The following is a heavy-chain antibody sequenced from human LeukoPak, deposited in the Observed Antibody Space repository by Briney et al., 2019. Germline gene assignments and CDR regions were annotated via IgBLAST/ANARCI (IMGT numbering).Heavy chain of an antibody. CDR1: GFTFSSYS. V-gene: IGHV3-21*01. Sequence: GGSLGLSCAASGFTFSSYSMNWVRQAPGKGLEWVSSISSSSSYIYYADSVKGRFTISRDNAKNSLYLQMNSLRAEDTAVYYCASLIFGGDDYWGQGTLVTVSS. D-gene: IGHD3-10*01. J-gene: IGHJ4*02. CDR3: ASLIFGGDDY. CDR2: ISSSSSYI.